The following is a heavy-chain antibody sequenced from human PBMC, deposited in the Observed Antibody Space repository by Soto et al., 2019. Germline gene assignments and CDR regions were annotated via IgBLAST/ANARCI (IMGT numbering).Heavy chain of an antibody. D-gene: IGHD1-26*01. CDR3: AKRKRGAPVSYFDY. J-gene: IGHJ4*02. CDR1: GFTFSSFG. Sequence: QVQLVESGGGVVQPGRSLRLSCAASGFTFSSFGMDWVRQAPGKGLEWVAVISNDGSNKYYGDSVKGRFTISRDNSKNMLYLQMNSLRPADTAVYYCAKRKRGAPVSYFDYWGQGTLVTVSS. V-gene: IGHV3-30*18. CDR2: ISNDGSNK.